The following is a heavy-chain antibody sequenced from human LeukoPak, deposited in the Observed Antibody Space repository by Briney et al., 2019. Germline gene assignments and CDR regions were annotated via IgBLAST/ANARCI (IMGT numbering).Heavy chain of an antibody. J-gene: IGHJ4*02. D-gene: IGHD6-13*01. CDR2: IYYSGST. CDR3: AIKRYSSSWYFLY. CDR1: GGSLSSSSYY. Sequence: PSETLSLTCTVSGGSLSSSSYYWGWIRQPPGTGLEWIGSIYYSGSTYYNPSLKSRVTISVDTSKSQFSLKLSSVTAADTAVYYCAIKRYSSSWYFLYWGQGTLVTVSS. V-gene: IGHV4-39*01.